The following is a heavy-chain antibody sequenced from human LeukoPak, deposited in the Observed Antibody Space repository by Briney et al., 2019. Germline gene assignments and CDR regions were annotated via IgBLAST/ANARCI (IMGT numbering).Heavy chain of an antibody. D-gene: IGHD6-13*01. CDR2: ISYDGSNK. Sequence: GGSLRLSCAGSGFTFSSYAMHWVRQAPGKGLEWVAVISYDGSNKYYADSVKGRFTISRDNSKNTLYLQMNSLRAEDTAVYYCARVPGSSSWADYWGQGTLATVSS. J-gene: IGHJ4*02. CDR3: ARVPGSSSWADY. V-gene: IGHV3-30-3*01. CDR1: GFTFSSYA.